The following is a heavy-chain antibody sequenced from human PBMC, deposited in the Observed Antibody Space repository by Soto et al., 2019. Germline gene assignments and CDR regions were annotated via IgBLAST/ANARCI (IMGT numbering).Heavy chain of an antibody. V-gene: IGHV3-64D*06. J-gene: IGHJ4*02. D-gene: IGHD5-12*01. CDR2: VRGNGDPP. CDR1: GFTGSSYA. CDR3: VKSRGGNNFDFFD. Sequence: GGSLRLSGSASGFTGSSYAMHWVRQAPGKRLEYVSGVRGNGDPPFYADSVKGRFTISRDNSKNTLYLQMSSLSADDTAVYYCVKSRGGNNFDFFDWGQGALVTVSS.